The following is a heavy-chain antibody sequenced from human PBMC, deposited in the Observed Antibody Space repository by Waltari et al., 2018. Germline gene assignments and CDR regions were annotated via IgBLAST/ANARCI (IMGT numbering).Heavy chain of an antibody. CDR1: GGSFSGYY. D-gene: IGHD3-22*01. Sequence: QVQLQQWGAGLLKPSETLSLTCAVYGGSFSGYYWSWIRQPPGKGLEWIGEINHSESTNYNPSLKSRVTISVDTSKNQFSLKLSSVTAADTAVYYCARSGLDYDRDLLGAFDIWGQGTMVTVSS. J-gene: IGHJ3*02. CDR2: INHSEST. V-gene: IGHV4-34*01. CDR3: ARSGLDYDRDLLGAFDI.